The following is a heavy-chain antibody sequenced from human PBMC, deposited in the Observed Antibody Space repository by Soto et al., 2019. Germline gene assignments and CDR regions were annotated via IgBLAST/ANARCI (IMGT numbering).Heavy chain of an antibody. Sequence: QVQLVQSGAEVKKPGASVKVSCKVSGYTLTALSMHWVRQAPGKGLEWMGGFDPEDGETIYAQKFQGRVTMTEDTSTDTAYMELSSLRSEDTAVYYCATDCGLGSPTTVTQDAFDIWGQGTMVTVSS. J-gene: IGHJ3*02. CDR1: GYTLTALS. V-gene: IGHV1-24*01. D-gene: IGHD4-17*01. CDR2: FDPEDGET. CDR3: ATDCGLGSPTTVTQDAFDI.